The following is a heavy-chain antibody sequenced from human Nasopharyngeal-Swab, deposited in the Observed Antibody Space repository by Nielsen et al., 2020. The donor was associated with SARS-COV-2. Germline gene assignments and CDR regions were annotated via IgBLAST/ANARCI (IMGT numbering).Heavy chain of an antibody. CDR1: GFTFSSYS. V-gene: IGHV3-21*01. Sequence: GESLKISCAASGFTFSSYSMNWVRQAPGKGLEWVSSISSSSSYIYYADSVKGRFTISRDNSKNTLYLQMNSLRAEDTAVYYCARAYSPADYGMDVWGQGTTVTVSS. D-gene: IGHD5-12*01. CDR2: ISSSSSYI. J-gene: IGHJ6*02. CDR3: ARAYSPADYGMDV.